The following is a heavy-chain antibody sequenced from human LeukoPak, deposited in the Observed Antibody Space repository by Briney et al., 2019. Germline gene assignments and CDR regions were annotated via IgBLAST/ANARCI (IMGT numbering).Heavy chain of an antibody. D-gene: IGHD2-2*01. CDR1: GFTFSSYS. CDR2: IGISSGNT. V-gene: IGHV3-48*01. CDR3: ARDTKYAFDN. J-gene: IGHJ4*02. Sequence: PGGSLRLSCAASGFTFSSYSMNWVRQAPGKGLEWISYIGISSGNTKYADAVNGRFTISGDKAKNSVYLQMNSLRVEDTAVYYCARDTKYAFDNWGQGTLVTVSS.